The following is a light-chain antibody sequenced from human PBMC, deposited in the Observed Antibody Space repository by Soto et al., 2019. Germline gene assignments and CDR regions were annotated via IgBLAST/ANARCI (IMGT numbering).Light chain of an antibody. Sequence: EIVLTQSPGTLSLSPGERATLSCRASQSISNYLAWYQQRPGQSPRLLIYAASSRATGVPDRFRGGGSAKDFTLTVSRLEPEDFAVYYCQKYGGSPRTVGQGTKLEIK. CDR2: AAS. CDR3: QKYGGSPRT. J-gene: IGKJ2*01. CDR1: QSISNY. V-gene: IGKV3-20*01.